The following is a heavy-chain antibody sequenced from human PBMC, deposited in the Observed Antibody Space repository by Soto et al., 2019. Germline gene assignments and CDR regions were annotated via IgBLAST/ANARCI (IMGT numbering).Heavy chain of an antibody. CDR3: AGGGGFSPYYYNLDV. D-gene: IGHD2-15*01. Sequence: APVKVSCKASGYTLNTYYMHWERQAPGQGPEWMGIINPRGGGTTYAQNFQDRVTMTSDTSSSTVYMELNSLRSEDTAVYYCAGGGGFSPYYYNLDVWGQGATVTVSS. J-gene: IGHJ6*02. CDR2: INPRGGGT. CDR1: GYTLNTYY. V-gene: IGHV1-46*02.